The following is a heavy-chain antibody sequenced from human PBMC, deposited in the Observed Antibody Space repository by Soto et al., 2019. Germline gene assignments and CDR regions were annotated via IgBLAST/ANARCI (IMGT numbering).Heavy chain of an antibody. V-gene: IGHV4-39*07. Sequence: SETLSLTCTVSGGSISSSSYYWGWIRQPPGKGLEWIGEINHSGSTNYNPSLKSRVTISVDTSKNQFSLKLSSVTAADTAVYYCAREAYDFWSGYPALFDYWGQGTLVTVSS. J-gene: IGHJ4*02. CDR3: AREAYDFWSGYPALFDY. D-gene: IGHD3-3*01. CDR2: INHSGST. CDR1: GGSISSSSYY.